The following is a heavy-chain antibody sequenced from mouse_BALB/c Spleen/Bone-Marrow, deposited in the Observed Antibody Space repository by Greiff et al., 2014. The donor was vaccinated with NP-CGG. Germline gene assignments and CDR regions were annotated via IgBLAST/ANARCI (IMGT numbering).Heavy chain of an antibody. CDR2: IWAGGGT. V-gene: IGHV2-9*02. CDR1: GFSLNNYG. CDR3: VSELGGFAY. J-gene: IGHJ3*01. Sequence: VQLQQSGPGLVAPSQSLSISCTVSGFSLNNYGVHWVRQPPGKGLEWLGVIWAGGGTNYNSTLMSRLSVIKDNSKSQVFLKMNSLQTGDTAMYYCVSELGGFAYWGQGTLVTVSA.